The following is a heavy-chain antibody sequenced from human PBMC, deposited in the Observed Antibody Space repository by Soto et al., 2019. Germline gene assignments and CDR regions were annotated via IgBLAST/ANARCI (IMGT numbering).Heavy chain of an antibody. CDR1: GFTFTRYS. Sequence: VGSLRLSCAASGFTFTRYSMNWVRQAPGKGLEWVSSISSTTNYIYYGDSMKGRFTISRDNAKNSLYLAVNSLRAEDTAVYYCARESEDLTSNFDYWGQGTLVTVSS. CDR3: ARESEDLTSNFDY. V-gene: IGHV3-21*06. CDR2: ISSTTNYI. J-gene: IGHJ4*02.